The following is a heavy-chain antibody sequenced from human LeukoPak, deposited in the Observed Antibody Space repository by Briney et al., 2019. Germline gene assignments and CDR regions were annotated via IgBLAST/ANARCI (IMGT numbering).Heavy chain of an antibody. J-gene: IGHJ4*02. V-gene: IGHV4-59*08. D-gene: IGHD3-3*01. CDR3: ARQGFWRGYFVFDY. CDR2: IYYSGST. CDR1: GDSISSYY. Sequence: PSETLSLTCAVSGDSISSYYWSWIRQPPGKGQEWIGFIYYSGSTNYNPSLQSRVTISVDTSKNQFSLKLSSVTAADTAVYYCARQGFWRGYFVFDYWGQGTLVTVSS.